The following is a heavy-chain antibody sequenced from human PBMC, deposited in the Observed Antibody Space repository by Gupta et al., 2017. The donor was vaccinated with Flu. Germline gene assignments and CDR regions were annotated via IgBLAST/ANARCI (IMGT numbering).Heavy chain of an antibody. Sequence: SSSTGAYYCGWVRQPPGKGLEWIGIIYYTGPTYYKPSLKSRVTMSVDTSKNQFSLKLSSVTAADTAVYYCAAEYTGSSNSNWGQGTLVTVSS. V-gene: IGHV4-39*01. CDR2: IYYTGPT. D-gene: IGHD6-6*01. CDR3: AAEYTGSSNSN. J-gene: IGHJ4*02. CDR1: SSSTGAYY.